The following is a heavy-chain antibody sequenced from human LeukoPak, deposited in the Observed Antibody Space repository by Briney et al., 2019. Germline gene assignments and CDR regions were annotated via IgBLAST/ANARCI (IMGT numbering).Heavy chain of an antibody. V-gene: IGHV3-33*01. Sequence: GGCLRLSCAASGFTFSSYGMHWVRPAPGKGLEWVAVIWYDGSNKYYADSVKGRFTISRDNSKNTLYLQKNSLRAEDTAVYYCARDGGPYGDYPLYYFDYWGQGTLVTVSS. J-gene: IGHJ4*02. CDR2: IWYDGSNK. CDR3: ARDGGPYGDYPLYYFDY. CDR1: GFTFSSYG. D-gene: IGHD4-17*01.